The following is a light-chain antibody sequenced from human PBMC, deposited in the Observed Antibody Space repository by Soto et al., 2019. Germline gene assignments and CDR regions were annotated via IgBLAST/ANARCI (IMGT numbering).Light chain of an antibody. J-gene: IGLJ3*02. CDR2: EVT. Sequence: QSALTQPASVSGSPGQSITISCTGNSSDVATYNLVSWYQQRPGTATQIIFYEVTKRPSGVSTRFSVSHSGNTASLTISGLQADDEAAYDCCSRVLGGGTKVTVL. V-gene: IGLV2-23*02. CDR3: CSRV. CDR1: SSDVATYNL.